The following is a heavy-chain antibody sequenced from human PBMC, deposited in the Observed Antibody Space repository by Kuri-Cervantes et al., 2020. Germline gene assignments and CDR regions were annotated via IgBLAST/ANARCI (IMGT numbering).Heavy chain of an antibody. V-gene: IGHV1-18*01. J-gene: IGHJ3*02. CDR2: ISAYNGNT. CDR1: GGTFSSYA. D-gene: IGHD4-17*01. CDR3: AVLWGHTVTEQGAFDI. Sequence: ASVKVSCKASGGTFSSYAISWVRQAPGQGLEWMGWISAYNGNTNYAQKLQGRVTMTTDTSTSTAYMELRSLRSDDTAVYYCAVLWGHTVTEQGAFDIWGQGTMVTVSS.